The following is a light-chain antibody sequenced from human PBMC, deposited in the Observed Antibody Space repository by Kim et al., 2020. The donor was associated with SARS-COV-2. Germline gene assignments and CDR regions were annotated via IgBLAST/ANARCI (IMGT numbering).Light chain of an antibody. Sequence: LSRGERATLSCTARHVVSSSYLCWYQQTPRQARRLLIGGACRRATGIADRSSGSGAATDFTLTISRLEDEDSAVYYCQQYSSALTFGGGTKVDIK. J-gene: IGKJ4*01. V-gene: IGKV3-20*01. CDR1: HVVSSSY. CDR3: QQYSSALT. CDR2: GAC.